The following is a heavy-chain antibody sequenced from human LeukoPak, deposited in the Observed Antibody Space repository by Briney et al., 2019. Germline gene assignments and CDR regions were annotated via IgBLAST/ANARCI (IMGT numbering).Heavy chain of an antibody. CDR3: ARHASRTSYSDKTNYFDF. D-gene: IGHD3-22*01. V-gene: IGHV4-39*01. CDR2: IYYSGST. Sequence: SETLSLTCTVFGGSVNNDNYYWGWIRQPPGKGLEWIGSIYYSGSTYYTPSLKSRVTISVDTSKNQFSLKLSSVTAADAAVYYCARHASRTSYSDKTNYFDFWGQGALVTVSS. J-gene: IGHJ4*02. CDR1: GGSVNNDNYY.